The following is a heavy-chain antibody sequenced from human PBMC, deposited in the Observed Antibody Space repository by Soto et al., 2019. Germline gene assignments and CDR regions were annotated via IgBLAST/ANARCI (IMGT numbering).Heavy chain of an antibody. V-gene: IGHV6-1*01. CDR3: ARGGYSRSWLQAV. D-gene: IGHD6-13*01. Sequence: SQTLSLTCAISGDSVSSNSAAWNWIRQSPSRGLEWLGRTYYRSKWYYDYAVSVKSRITINPDTSKNQFSLQLTSVTPEDTGIYYFARGGYSRSWLQAVWGQGTSVPVSS. CDR1: GDSVSSNSAA. CDR2: TYYRSKWYY. J-gene: IGHJ6*02.